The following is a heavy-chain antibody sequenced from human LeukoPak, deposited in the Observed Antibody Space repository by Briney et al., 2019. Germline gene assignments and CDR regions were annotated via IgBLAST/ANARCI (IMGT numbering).Heavy chain of an antibody. CDR2: VYSSGRT. J-gene: IGHJ6*02. Sequence: PSQTLSLTCIVSGASITSGSFYWSWLRQSAGKGLEWIGRVYSSGRTNYNPSLESRVTMSVDTSKNQISLKLASVTAADTAVYYCVREGPLTVQVPTAIRGYYYGLDVWGQGTTVTV. D-gene: IGHD2-2*02. CDR3: VREGPLTVQVPTAIRGYYYGLDV. V-gene: IGHV4-61*02. CDR1: GASITSGSFY.